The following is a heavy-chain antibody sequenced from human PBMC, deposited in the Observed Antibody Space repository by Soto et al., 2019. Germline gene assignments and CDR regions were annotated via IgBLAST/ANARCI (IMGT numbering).Heavy chain of an antibody. CDR1: GFTFSTYA. J-gene: IGHJ4*02. V-gene: IGHV3-23*01. CDR2: ISGSGGST. CDR3: AKDFGWSSGWYYFDY. Sequence: GSLRLSCAASGFTFSTYAMNWVRQAPGKGLEWVSAISGSGGSTYYADSVKGRFTISRDNSKNTLYLQMNSLRAEDTAVYYCAKDFGWSSGWYYFDYWGQGTLVTVSS. D-gene: IGHD6-19*01.